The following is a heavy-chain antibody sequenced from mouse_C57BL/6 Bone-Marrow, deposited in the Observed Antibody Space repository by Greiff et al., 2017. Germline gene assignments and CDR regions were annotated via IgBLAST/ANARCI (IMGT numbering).Heavy chain of an antibody. CDR3: ARDRDYYGSSLFAY. D-gene: IGHD1-1*01. J-gene: IGHJ3*01. V-gene: IGHV5-4*01. CDR2: ISDGGSYT. CDR1: GFTFSSYA. Sequence: EVKLQESGGGLVKPGGSLKLSCAASGFTFSSYAMSWVRQTPEKRLEWVATISDGGSYTSYPDNVKGRFTISRDNAKNNLYLQMSHLKSEDTAMYYCARDRDYYGSSLFAYWGQGTLVTVSA.